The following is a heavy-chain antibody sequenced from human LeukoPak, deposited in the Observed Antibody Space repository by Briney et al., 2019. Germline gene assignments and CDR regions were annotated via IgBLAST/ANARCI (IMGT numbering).Heavy chain of an antibody. Sequence: ASVKVSCKASGYTFTSYGISWVRQAPGQGLEWMGWISAYNGNTNYAQKLQGRVTVTTDTSTSTAYMELRSLRSDDTAVYYCAGTTDQYRENWFDPWGQGTLVTVSS. CDR2: ISAYNGNT. CDR3: AGTTDQYRENWFDP. V-gene: IGHV1-18*01. D-gene: IGHD5-12*01. CDR1: GYTFTSYG. J-gene: IGHJ5*02.